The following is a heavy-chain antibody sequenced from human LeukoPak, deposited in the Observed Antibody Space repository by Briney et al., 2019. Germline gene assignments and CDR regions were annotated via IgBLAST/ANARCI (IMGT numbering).Heavy chain of an antibody. CDR2: ISYDGSNK. Sequence: GGSLRLSCAASGFTFSSYGMHGVRQAPGKGLEWVAVISYDGSNKYYADSVKGRFTISRDNAKNSLYLQMNSLRAEDTAVYYCARVAVAGTSGMDVWGQGTTVTVSS. V-gene: IGHV3-30*03. D-gene: IGHD6-19*01. J-gene: IGHJ6*02. CDR1: GFTFSSYG. CDR3: ARVAVAGTSGMDV.